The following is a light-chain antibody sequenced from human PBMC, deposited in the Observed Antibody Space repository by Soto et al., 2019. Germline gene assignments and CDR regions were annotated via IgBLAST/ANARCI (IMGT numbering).Light chain of an antibody. Sequence: EIVMTQSPATLSVSPGERATLSCRASQSVSSNLAWYQQKPGQAPRLLIYGASTRATGIPARFSGSGSGTEFTLTISSLQSDEGSGYHRQTHRHCMKVGPG. CDR2: GAS. CDR1: QSVSSN. V-gene: IGKV3-15*01. J-gene: IGKJ3*01. CDR3: QTHRHCMK.